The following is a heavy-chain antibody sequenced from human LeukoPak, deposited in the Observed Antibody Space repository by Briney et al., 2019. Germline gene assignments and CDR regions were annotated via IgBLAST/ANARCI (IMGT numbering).Heavy chain of an antibody. CDR3: ARDASSRSLPLDY. V-gene: IGHV1-2*02. J-gene: IGHJ4*02. CDR1: GYTFTGYY. D-gene: IGHD2-2*01. Sequence: ASVKVSCKASGYTFTGYYMHWVRQAPGQGLEWMGWINPNSGGTNYAQKFQGRVTMTTDTSTSTAYMELRSLRSDDTAVYYCARDASSRSLPLDYWGQGTLVTVSS. CDR2: INPNSGGT.